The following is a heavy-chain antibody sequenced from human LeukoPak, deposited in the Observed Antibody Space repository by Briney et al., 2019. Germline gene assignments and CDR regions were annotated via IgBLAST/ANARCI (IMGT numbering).Heavy chain of an antibody. CDR1: GFTFSSYG. D-gene: IGHD3-10*01. CDR3: AKDRNGSGFW. J-gene: IGHJ4*02. Sequence: GGSLRLSCAASGFTFSSYGMHWVRQAPGKGLEWVAVISYDGSNKYYADSVKGRFTISRDNSKNTLYLQMNSLRAEDTAVYYCAKDRNGSGFWWGQGTLVTVSS. CDR2: ISYDGSNK. V-gene: IGHV3-30*18.